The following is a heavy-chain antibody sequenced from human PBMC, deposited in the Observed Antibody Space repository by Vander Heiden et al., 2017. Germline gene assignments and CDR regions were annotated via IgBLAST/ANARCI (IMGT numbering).Heavy chain of an antibody. Sequence: EVQLVESGGGLVKPGGSLRLSCAASGFTFSNAWMSWVRQAPGKGLEWVGRIKSKTDGGTTDYAAPVKGRFTISRDDSKNTLYLQMNSLKTEDTAVYYCTTDYYDSTLDAFDIWGQGTMVTVSS. V-gene: IGHV3-15*07. D-gene: IGHD3-22*01. CDR2: IKSKTDGGTT. J-gene: IGHJ3*02. CDR3: TTDYYDSTLDAFDI. CDR1: GFTFSNAW.